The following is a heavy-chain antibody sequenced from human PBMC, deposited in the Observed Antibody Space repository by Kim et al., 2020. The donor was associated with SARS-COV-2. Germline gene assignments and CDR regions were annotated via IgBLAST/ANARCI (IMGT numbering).Heavy chain of an antibody. J-gene: IGHJ2*01. Sequence: KGRFTISRDNAKNTLYLQMNSLRAEDTAVYYCARARMVRGVIPSPWYFDLWGRGTLVTVSS. CDR3: ARARMVRGVIPSPWYFDL. D-gene: IGHD3-10*01. V-gene: IGHV3-74*01.